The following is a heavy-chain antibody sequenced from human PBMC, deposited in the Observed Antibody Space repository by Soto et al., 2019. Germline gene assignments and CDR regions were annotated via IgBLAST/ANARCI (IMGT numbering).Heavy chain of an antibody. Sequence: GGSLRLSCAASGFTFSSYNMSWVRQAPGKGLEWVSVIYSGGNTYYADSVKGRFTISRDNSKNTLYLQMSGLRAEDTAVYYCAREVYSSGWYYFDYWGQGTLVTVSS. D-gene: IGHD6-19*01. CDR2: IYSGGNT. J-gene: IGHJ4*02. CDR3: AREVYSSGWYYFDY. CDR1: GFTFSSYN. V-gene: IGHV3-66*01.